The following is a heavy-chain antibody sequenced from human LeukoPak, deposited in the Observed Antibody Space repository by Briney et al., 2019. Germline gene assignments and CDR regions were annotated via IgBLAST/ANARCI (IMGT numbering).Heavy chain of an antibody. CDR1: GFTFSSYA. D-gene: IGHD3-10*01. J-gene: IGHJ5*02. CDR3: AKYFQSLFRFGGGLQP. Sequence: GGSLRLSCAASGFTFSSYAMSWVRQAPGKGLEWVSAISGSGGSTYYADSVKGRFTISRDNSKNTLYLQTNSLRAEDTAVYYCAKYFQSLFRFGGGLQPWGQGTLVTVSS. CDR2: ISGSGGST. V-gene: IGHV3-23*01.